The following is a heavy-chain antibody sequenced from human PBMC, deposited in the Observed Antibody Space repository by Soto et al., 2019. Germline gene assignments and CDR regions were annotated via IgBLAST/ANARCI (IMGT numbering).Heavy chain of an antibody. CDR1: GFTFSSYW. D-gene: IGHD2-2*01. CDR2: IKQDGSEK. V-gene: IGHV3-7*01. J-gene: IGHJ3*02. CDR3: ARDNYCSSTSCLDAFDI. Sequence: GGSLRLSCAASGFTFSSYWMSWVRQAPGKGLEWVANIKQDGSEKYYVDSVKGRFTISRDNAKNSLYLQMNSLRAEDTAVYYCARDNYCSSTSCLDAFDIWGQGTMVTVSS.